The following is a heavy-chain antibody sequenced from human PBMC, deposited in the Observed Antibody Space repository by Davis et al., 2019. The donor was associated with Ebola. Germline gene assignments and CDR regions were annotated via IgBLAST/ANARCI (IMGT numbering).Heavy chain of an antibody. CDR3: ARSGYSYGTGYYFDS. D-gene: IGHD5-18*01. J-gene: IGHJ4*02. CDR1: GGSISSYY. V-gene: IGHV4-59*13. CDR2: IYYSGST. Sequence: SETLSLTCTVSGGSISSYYWSWIRQPPGKGLEWIGYIYYSGSTNYNPSLKSRVTISVDTSKNQFSLKLSSVTAADTAVYYCARSGYSYGTGYYFDSWGQGTLVTVSS.